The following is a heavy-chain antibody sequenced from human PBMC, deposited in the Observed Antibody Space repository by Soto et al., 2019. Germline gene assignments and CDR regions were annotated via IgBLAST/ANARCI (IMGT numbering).Heavy chain of an antibody. CDR3: ARDGEVREAPHLFDY. CDR2: IWYDGSNK. V-gene: IGHV3-33*01. Sequence: GGSLRLSCAASGFTFSSYGMHWVRQAPGKGLEGVAVIWYDGSNKYYADSVKGRFTISRDNSKNTLYLQMNSLRAEDTAVYYCARDGEVREAPHLFDYWGQGTLVTVSS. CDR1: GFTFSSYG. J-gene: IGHJ4*02. D-gene: IGHD3-3*01.